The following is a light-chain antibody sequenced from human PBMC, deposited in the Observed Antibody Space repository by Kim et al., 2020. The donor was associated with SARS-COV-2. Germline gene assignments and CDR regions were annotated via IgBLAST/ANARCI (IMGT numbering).Light chain of an antibody. CDR2: NNN. CDR3: AAWDDSLSGPV. Sequence: ELTQPPSASGTPGQRVTISCSGSSSNIGINTVNWYQQLPGTAPKLLIYNNNQRPSGVPDRFSGSKSGTSASLAISGLQSEDEADYSCAAWDDSLSGPVFGGGTQLTVL. J-gene: IGLJ3*02. V-gene: IGLV1-44*01. CDR1: SSNIGINT.